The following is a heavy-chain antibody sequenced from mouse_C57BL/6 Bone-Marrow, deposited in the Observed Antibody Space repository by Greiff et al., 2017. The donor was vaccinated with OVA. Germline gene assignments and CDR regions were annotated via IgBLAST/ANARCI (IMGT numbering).Heavy chain of an antibody. Sequence: EVKVVESGGGLVKPGGSLKLSCAASGFTFSSYAMSWVRQTPEKRLEWVATISDGGSYTYYPDNVKGRFTISRDNAKNNLYLQMGHLKSEDTAMYYCARAGYYGSHFDYWGQGTTLTVSS. D-gene: IGHD1-1*01. CDR3: ARAGYYGSHFDY. V-gene: IGHV5-4*03. CDR1: GFTFSSYA. J-gene: IGHJ2*01. CDR2: ISDGGSYT.